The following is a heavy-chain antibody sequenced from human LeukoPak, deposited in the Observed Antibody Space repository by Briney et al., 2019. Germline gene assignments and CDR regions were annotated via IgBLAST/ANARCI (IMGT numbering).Heavy chain of an antibody. J-gene: IGHJ4*02. D-gene: IGHD3-3*02. CDR1: GYTFTGYY. CDR3: ARAFFNSGFDC. Sequence: ASVRVSCKASGYTFTGYYVHWLRQAPGQGLTWMGWINPNSGGTDYAQQYQGRVTLTRDTSISTAYMELSSLTSDDSAVYYCARAFFNSGFDCWGQGTLVTVSS. CDR2: INPNSGGT. V-gene: IGHV1-2*02.